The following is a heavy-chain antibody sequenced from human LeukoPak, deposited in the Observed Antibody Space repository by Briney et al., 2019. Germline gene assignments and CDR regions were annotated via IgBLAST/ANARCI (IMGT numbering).Heavy chain of an antibody. CDR3: AKIRDGYNWTPRDY. J-gene: IGHJ4*02. CDR1: GFTFSSYG. D-gene: IGHD5-24*01. CDR2: IRYDGSNK. V-gene: IGHV3-30*02. Sequence: PGGSLRLSCAASGFTFSSYGMHWVRQAPGKGLEWVAFIRYDGSNKYYADSVKGRFTISRDNSKNTLYLQMNSLRAEDTAAYYCAKIRDGYNWTPRDYWGQGTLVTVSS.